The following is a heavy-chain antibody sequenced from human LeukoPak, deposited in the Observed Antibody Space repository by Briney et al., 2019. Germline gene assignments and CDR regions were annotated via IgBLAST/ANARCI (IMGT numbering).Heavy chain of an antibody. CDR1: GYSISSGYY. CDR3: ARDGTIFGVVPFDY. CDR2: IYHSGST. Sequence: SETLSLTCTVSGYSISSGYYWGWIRPPPGKGLEWIGSIYHSGSTYYNPSLKSRVTISVDTSKNQFSLKLSSVTAADTAVYYCARDGTIFGVVPFDYWGQGTLVTVSS. V-gene: IGHV4-38-2*02. D-gene: IGHD3-3*01. J-gene: IGHJ4*02.